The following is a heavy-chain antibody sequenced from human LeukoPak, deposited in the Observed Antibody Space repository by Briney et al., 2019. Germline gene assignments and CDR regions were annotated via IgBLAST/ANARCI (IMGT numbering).Heavy chain of an antibody. Sequence: ASVKVSCKASGYTFTSYYMHWVRQAPGQGLEWMGIINPSGGSTSYAQKFQGRVTITADESTSTAYMELSSLRSEDTAVYYCARDAVSGSYLDYWGQGTLVTVSS. D-gene: IGHD1-26*01. CDR1: GYTFTSYY. CDR3: ARDAVSGSYLDY. CDR2: INPSGGST. J-gene: IGHJ4*02. V-gene: IGHV1-46*01.